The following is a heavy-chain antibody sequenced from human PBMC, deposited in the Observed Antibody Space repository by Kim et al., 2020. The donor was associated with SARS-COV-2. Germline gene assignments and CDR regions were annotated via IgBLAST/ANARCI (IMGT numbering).Heavy chain of an antibody. V-gene: IGHV1-18*01. D-gene: IGHD2-2*01. Sequence: ASVKVSCKASGYAFSSYGISWVRQAPGQGLEWMGWISAYNDNTNSAKKLHGRVTMTTDTSTSTAYMELRSLRPDDTAVYYCARDGSRYCSSTSCQSGYYYYGMDVWGQGTTVTVSS. CDR1: GYAFSSYG. CDR2: ISAYNDNT. J-gene: IGHJ6*02. CDR3: ARDGSRYCSSTSCQSGYYYYGMDV.